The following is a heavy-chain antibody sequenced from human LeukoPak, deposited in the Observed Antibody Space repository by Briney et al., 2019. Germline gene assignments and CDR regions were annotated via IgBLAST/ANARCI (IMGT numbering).Heavy chain of an antibody. CDR2: ISSSSSYI. V-gene: IGHV3-21*01. CDR1: GFTFSSYE. CDR3: ARDPPYDSSGYPGKGAFDI. Sequence: PGGSLRLSCADSGFTFSSYEMNWVRQAPGKGLEWVSSISSSSSYIYYADSVKGRFTISRDNAKNSLYLQMNSLRAEDTAVYYCARDPPYDSSGYPGKGAFDIWGQGTMVTVSS. J-gene: IGHJ3*02. D-gene: IGHD3-22*01.